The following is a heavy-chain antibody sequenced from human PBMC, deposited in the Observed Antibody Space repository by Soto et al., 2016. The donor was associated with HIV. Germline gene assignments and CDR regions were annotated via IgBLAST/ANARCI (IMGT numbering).Heavy chain of an antibody. CDR3: ARSSRGEDAFDI. CDR2: VYYTGST. CDR1: GGSVSDSTYY. J-gene: IGHJ3*02. Sequence: QLQLSGPGLVKASETLSLICFVSGGSVSDSTYYWGWVRQPPGKGLEWIGSVYYTGSTYYNPSFKGRVTISVDTASNDFSLKLYSVTAADTAFYYCARSSRGEDAFDIWGQGTMVAV. V-gene: IGHV4-39*01.